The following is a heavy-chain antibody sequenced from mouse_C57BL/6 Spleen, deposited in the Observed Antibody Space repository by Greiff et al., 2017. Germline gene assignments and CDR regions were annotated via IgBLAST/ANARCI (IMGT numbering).Heavy chain of an antibody. J-gene: IGHJ1*03. CDR1: GYAFSSSW. V-gene: IGHV1-82*01. Sequence: QVQLQQSGPELVKPGASVKISCKASGYAFSSSWMNWVKQRPGKGLEWIGRIYPGDGDTNYNGKFKGKATLTADKSSSTAYMQLSSLTSEVSSVYFCARVGVYGNYEYFDVWGTGTTVTVSS. CDR2: IYPGDGDT. D-gene: IGHD2-1*01. CDR3: ARVGVYGNYEYFDV.